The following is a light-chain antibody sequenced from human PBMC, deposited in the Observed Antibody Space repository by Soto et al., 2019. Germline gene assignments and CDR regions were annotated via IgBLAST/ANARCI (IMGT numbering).Light chain of an antibody. Sequence: DIQKIQCPSSLSASLGDRVTITSRASQGISSWLAWYQQTQGKAPKLLIYAASSLQSGVPSRFRGIGSGTDFTLPFSRLQPEDIATYYCQQYDNLPLTFGGGTKVDI. J-gene: IGKJ4*01. CDR1: QGISSW. CDR3: QQYDNLPLT. V-gene: IGKV1-12*01. CDR2: AAS.